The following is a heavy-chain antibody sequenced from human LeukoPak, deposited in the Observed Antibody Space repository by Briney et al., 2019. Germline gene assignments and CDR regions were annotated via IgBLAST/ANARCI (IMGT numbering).Heavy chain of an antibody. CDR2: INTSGST. CDR1: GDSISGYY. J-gene: IGHJ4*02. Sequence: SETLSLTCTVSGDSISGYYWSWIRQFAGKGLEWIGRINTSGSTNYKPSLKSRVTMSVDTSKNQFSLKLSPVTAADTAVYYCARVGNNVYDYWGQGTLVTVSS. D-gene: IGHD1-14*01. V-gene: IGHV4-4*07. CDR3: ARVGNNVYDY.